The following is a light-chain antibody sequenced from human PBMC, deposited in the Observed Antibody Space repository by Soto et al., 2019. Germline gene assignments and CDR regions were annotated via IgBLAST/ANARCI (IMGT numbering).Light chain of an antibody. CDR3: QHYNDWPTAFT. V-gene: IGKV3-15*01. Sequence: EILMTQSPATLSVSPGERATLSCRASQSLSRNLAWYQQKPGQAPRLLIYGASTRASGITARFSGGGSGTEFTLTISSLQSEDFALYYCQHYNDWPTAFTFGPGTKVDL. J-gene: IGKJ3*01. CDR1: QSLSRN. CDR2: GAS.